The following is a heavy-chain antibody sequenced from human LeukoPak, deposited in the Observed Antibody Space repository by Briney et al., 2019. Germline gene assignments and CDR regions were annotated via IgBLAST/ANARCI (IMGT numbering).Heavy chain of an antibody. Sequence: GASVKVSCKASGYTFTSYGISWVRQAPGQGLEWMGWISAYNGNTNYAQMLQGRVTMTTDTSTSTAYMELRSLRSDDTAVYYCAREAVPYGSGSYSTFDYWGQGTLVTVSS. CDR3: AREAVPYGSGSYSTFDY. D-gene: IGHD3-10*01. V-gene: IGHV1-18*01. J-gene: IGHJ4*02. CDR1: GYTFTSYG. CDR2: ISAYNGNT.